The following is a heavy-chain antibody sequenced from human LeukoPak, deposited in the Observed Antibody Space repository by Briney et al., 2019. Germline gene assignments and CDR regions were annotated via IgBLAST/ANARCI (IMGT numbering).Heavy chain of an antibody. CDR2: INPNSGGT. J-gene: IGHJ4*02. D-gene: IGHD3-16*01. V-gene: IGHV1-2*02. Sequence: ASVKVSCEASGYTFTGYYMHWVRQAPGQGLEWMGWINPNSGGTNYAQQFQGRVTMTRDTSISTAYMELSRLRSDDTAVYYCASGADIKPFDYWGQGTLVTVSS. CDR3: ASGADIKPFDY. CDR1: GYTFTGYY.